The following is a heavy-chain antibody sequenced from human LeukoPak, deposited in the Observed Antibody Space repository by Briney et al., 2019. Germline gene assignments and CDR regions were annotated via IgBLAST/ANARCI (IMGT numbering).Heavy chain of an antibody. CDR3: ARDPGSSLDY. CDR2: ISSSSYI. V-gene: IGHV3-21*01. CDR1: GFTFNKYW. Sequence: GGSLRLSCAASGFTFNKYWMNWVRQAPGKGLEWVSSISSSSYIYYADSVKGRFTISRDNAKNSLYLQMNSLRAEDTAVYYCARDPGSSLDYWGQGTLVTVSS. J-gene: IGHJ4*02. D-gene: IGHD6-13*01.